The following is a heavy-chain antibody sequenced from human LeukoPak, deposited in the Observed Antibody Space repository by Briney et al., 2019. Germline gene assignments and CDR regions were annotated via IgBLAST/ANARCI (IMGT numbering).Heavy chain of an antibody. CDR3: ARDYYEIIGYGSFDY. V-gene: IGHV1-2*02. CDR2: INPNSGDK. D-gene: IGHD3-22*01. CDR1: GYTFTAYY. Sequence: AASVKLACKASGYTFTAYYMHWVRQAPGQGLEWMGCINPNSGDKNYAQKFQGRVTMTRDTSISTAYMELSRLRSDDTAVFYCARDYYEIIGYGSFDYWGQGTLVTVPP. J-gene: IGHJ4*02.